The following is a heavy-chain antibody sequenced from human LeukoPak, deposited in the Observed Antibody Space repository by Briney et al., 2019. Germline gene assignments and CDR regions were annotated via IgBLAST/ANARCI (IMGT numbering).Heavy chain of an antibody. CDR1: GYSFTSYW. CDR3: ARTRRNYDSSGYPTVDASDI. Sequence: GESLKISCKGSGYSFTSYWIGWVRQMPGKGLEWMGIIYPGDSDTRYSPSFQGQVTISADKSISTAYLQWSSLKASDTAMYYCARTRRNYDSSGYPTVDASDIWGQGTMVTVSS. V-gene: IGHV5-51*01. D-gene: IGHD3-22*01. CDR2: IYPGDSDT. J-gene: IGHJ3*02.